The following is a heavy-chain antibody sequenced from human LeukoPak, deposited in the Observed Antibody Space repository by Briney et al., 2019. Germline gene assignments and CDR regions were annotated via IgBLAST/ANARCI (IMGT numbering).Heavy chain of an antibody. Sequence: RASVKVSCKASGYTFTGYYMHWVRQAPGQGLEWMGWINPNSGGTNYAQKFQGRVTMTRDTSISTAYMELSRLRSDDTAVYYCARDTGEWSSDAFDIWGQGTMVTVSS. D-gene: IGHD3-3*01. CDR1: GYTFTGYY. CDR3: ARDTGEWSSDAFDI. CDR2: INPNSGGT. J-gene: IGHJ3*02. V-gene: IGHV1-2*02.